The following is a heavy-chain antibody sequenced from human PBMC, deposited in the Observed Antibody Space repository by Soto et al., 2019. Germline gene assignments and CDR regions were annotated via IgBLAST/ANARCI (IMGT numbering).Heavy chain of an antibody. V-gene: IGHV4-34*01. CDR1: GGSFSGFY. Sequence: SETLSLTCAIYGGSFSGFYWSCIRQPPGKGLEWIGEINDSGTTNYNPSLKSRVTISADTSKTHFSLRLTSATAAETAVYYCARQTSHKVSSPSGMDVWGHSTTVTLSS. CDR2: INDSGTT. J-gene: IGHJ6*02. CDR3: ARQTSHKVSSPSGMDV.